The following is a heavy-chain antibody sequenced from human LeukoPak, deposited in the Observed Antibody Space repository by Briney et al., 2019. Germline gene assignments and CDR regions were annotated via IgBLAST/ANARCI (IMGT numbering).Heavy chain of an antibody. CDR1: GFTFSTYW. CDR3: VRDFQWSLES. Sequence: GGSLRLSCAASGFTFSTYWMHWVRQAPGKGLVWASRISGDGSDTRYADSVKGRFTISRDNAKSSLYLQLNDLRAEDTAVYYCVRDFQWSLESWGQGTPVTVSS. CDR2: ISGDGSDT. J-gene: IGHJ5*02. V-gene: IGHV3-74*01. D-gene: IGHD1-1*01.